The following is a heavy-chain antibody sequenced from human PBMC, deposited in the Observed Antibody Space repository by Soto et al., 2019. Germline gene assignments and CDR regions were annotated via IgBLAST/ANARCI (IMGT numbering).Heavy chain of an antibody. J-gene: IGHJ5*02. D-gene: IGHD6-6*01. Sequence: KPSETLSLTCTVSGGSISSGGYYWSWIRQHPGKGLEWIGYIYYSGSTYYNPSLKSRVTISVDTSKNQFSLKLSSVTAADTAVYYCARDLSISFRFDPWGQGTLVTVSS. CDR2: IYYSGST. V-gene: IGHV4-31*03. CDR3: ARDLSISFRFDP. CDR1: GGSISSGGYY.